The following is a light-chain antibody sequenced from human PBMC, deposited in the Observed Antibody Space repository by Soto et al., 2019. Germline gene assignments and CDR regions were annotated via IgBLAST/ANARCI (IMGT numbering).Light chain of an antibody. Sequence: IVLPQSPATLSLSPGDRAALSCKASQSVHNFLAWYQQKPGQAPRLLIYGASTRAAGIPARFSGSGSGTDFTLTISSLEPEDFAVYYCQPRSNWPPITFGHGRRLEI. CDR3: QPRSNWPPIT. CDR1: QSVHNF. V-gene: IGKV3-11*01. J-gene: IGKJ5*01. CDR2: GAS.